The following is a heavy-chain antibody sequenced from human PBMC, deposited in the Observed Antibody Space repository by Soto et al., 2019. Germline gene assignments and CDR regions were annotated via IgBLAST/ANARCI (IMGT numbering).Heavy chain of an antibody. Sequence: GGSLRLSCAASGFTFSSYGMHWVRQAPGKGLEWVAVIWYDGSNKYYADSVKGRFTISRDNSKNTLYLQMNSLRAEDTAVYYCARDFPGRYCTNGVCYYYGMDVWGQGTTVTVSS. CDR1: GFTFSSYG. D-gene: IGHD2-8*01. CDR2: IWYDGSNK. J-gene: IGHJ6*02. CDR3: ARDFPGRYCTNGVCYYYGMDV. V-gene: IGHV3-33*01.